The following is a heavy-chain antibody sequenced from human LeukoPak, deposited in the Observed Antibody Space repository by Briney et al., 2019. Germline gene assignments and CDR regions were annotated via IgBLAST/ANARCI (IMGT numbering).Heavy chain of an antibody. CDR2: IYYSGST. J-gene: IGHJ4*02. V-gene: IGHV4-30-4*01. Sequence: SQTLSLTCTVSGGSIRSGDNYWSWIRQPPGKGLEWIGYIYYSGSTYYNPSLKSRLTISVDTSKNQFSLKLTSVTAADTAVYFCARARRNSGYYHFDYWGKGTLVTVSS. CDR3: ARARRNSGYYHFDY. D-gene: IGHD3-22*01. CDR1: GGSIRSGDNY.